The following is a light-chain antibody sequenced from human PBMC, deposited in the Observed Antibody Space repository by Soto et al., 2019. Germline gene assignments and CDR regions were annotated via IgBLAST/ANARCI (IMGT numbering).Light chain of an antibody. CDR3: QQSYTIPYT. V-gene: IGKV1-39*01. J-gene: IGKJ2*01. CDR2: AAS. CDR1: QSISTY. Sequence: GDTITITCRASQSISTYLNWYQQKPGKAPQLLIYAASSLQSGVPSRFSGSGYGTDFTLTISSLQPEDFATYYCQQSYTIPYTFGQGTKLEIK.